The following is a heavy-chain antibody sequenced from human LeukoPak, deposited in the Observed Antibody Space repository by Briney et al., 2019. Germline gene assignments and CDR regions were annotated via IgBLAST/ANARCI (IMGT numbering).Heavy chain of an antibody. J-gene: IGHJ3*02. CDR2: ISSSSSYI. D-gene: IGHD3-10*01. Sequence: PGGSLRLSCAASGFTFSSYSMNWVRQAPGKGLEWVSSISSSSSYIYYADSVKGRFTISRDNAKNSLYLQMNSLRAEDTALYYCAKDMGPGYYGSGSPDPHDAFDIWGQGTMVTVSS. V-gene: IGHV3-21*04. CDR3: AKDMGPGYYGSGSPDPHDAFDI. CDR1: GFTFSSYS.